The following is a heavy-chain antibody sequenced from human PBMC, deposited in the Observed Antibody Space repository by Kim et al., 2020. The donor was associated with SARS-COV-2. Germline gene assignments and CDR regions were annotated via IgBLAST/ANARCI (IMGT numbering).Heavy chain of an antibody. CDR2: IYYSGST. V-gene: IGHV4-39*01. Sequence: LETLSLTCTVSGGSISSSSYYWGWIRQPPGKGLEWIGSIYYSGSTYYNPSLKSRVTISVDTSKNQFSLKLSSVTAADTAVYYCARQTHVWFGELPLDPHWFDPWGQGTLVTVSS. CDR3: ARQTHVWFGELPLDPHWFDP. D-gene: IGHD3-10*01. CDR1: GGSISSSSYY. J-gene: IGHJ5*02.